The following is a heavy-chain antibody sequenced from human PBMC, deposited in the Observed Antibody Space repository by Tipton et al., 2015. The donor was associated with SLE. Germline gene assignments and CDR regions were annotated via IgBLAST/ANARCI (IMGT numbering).Heavy chain of an antibody. J-gene: IGHJ1*01. D-gene: IGHD4-17*01. V-gene: IGHV3-15*01. CDR1: GFTFSNAW. CDR3: AKGALTTVTLFQH. CDR2: IKSKTDGGTT. Sequence: SLRLSCAASGFTFSNAWMSWVRQAPGKGLEWVGRIKSKTDGGTTDYAAPVKGRFTISRDDSKNTLYLQMNSLKTEDTAVYYCAKGALTTVTLFQHWGQGTLVTVSS.